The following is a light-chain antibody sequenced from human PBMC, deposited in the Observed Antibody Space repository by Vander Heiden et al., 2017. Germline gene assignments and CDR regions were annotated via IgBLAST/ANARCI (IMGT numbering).Light chain of an antibody. CDR1: SSDVGGYNY. Sequence: QSALTQPAPVSGSPGQAIPISCTGTSSDVGGYNYVSWYQQHPGNAPKLMIYDVSNRPSGVSNRFAGSKSGTTASLTISGLQAEDEADYYCSSYTSSSTRVFGTGTKVTVL. J-gene: IGLJ1*01. V-gene: IGLV2-14*01. CDR3: SSYTSSSTRV. CDR2: DVS.